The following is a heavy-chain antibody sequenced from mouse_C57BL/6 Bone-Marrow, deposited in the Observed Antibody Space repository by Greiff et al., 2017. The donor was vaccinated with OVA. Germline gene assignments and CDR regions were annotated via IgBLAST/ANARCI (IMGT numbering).Heavy chain of an antibody. J-gene: IGHJ4*01. V-gene: IGHV3-6*01. CDR2: ISYDGSN. D-gene: IGHD4-1*01. CDR3: ALLGRYYAMDY. CDR1: GYSITSGYY. Sequence: DVKLQESGPGLVKPSQSLSLTCSVTGYSITSGYYWNWIRQFPGNKLEWMGYISYDGSNNYNPSLKNRISITRDTSKNQFFLKLNSVTTEDTATYYCALLGRYYAMDYWGQGTSVTVSS.